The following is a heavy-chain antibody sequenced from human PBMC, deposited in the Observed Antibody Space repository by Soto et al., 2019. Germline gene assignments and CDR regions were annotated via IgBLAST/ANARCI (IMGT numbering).Heavy chain of an antibody. Sequence: HPGGSLRLSCAASGFTFSIYGMHWFGQAPGKGLEWVAVIWYDGSNKYYADSVKGRFTISRDNSKNTLYLQMNSLRAEDTAVYYCARDLFSKVRPDGMDVWGQGTTVTVSS. J-gene: IGHJ6*02. CDR3: ARDLFSKVRPDGMDV. V-gene: IGHV3-33*01. CDR1: GFTFSIYG. CDR2: IWYDGSNK.